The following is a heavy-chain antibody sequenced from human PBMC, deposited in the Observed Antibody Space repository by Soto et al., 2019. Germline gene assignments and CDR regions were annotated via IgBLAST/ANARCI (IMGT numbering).Heavy chain of an antibody. Sequence: GLSMRLSCVAAGFTSSSYFIHWVSQDPGKGLEWVALISTDGTEKHYPGSVRGRFTISRDNSKNTLYLQMNSLRAEDTAVYYCAKGYSGYDPFDYWGQGTLVTVSS. J-gene: IGHJ4*02. V-gene: IGHV3-30-3*01. D-gene: IGHD5-12*01. CDR2: ISTDGTEK. CDR1: GFTSSSYF. CDR3: AKGYSGYDPFDY.